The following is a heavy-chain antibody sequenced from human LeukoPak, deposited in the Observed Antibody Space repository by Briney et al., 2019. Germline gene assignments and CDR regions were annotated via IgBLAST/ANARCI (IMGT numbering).Heavy chain of an antibody. V-gene: IGHV3-23*01. CDR2: ISGSGGTT. CDR1: GFTFSTFS. Sequence: PGGSLRLSCAASGFTFSTFSMAWVRQAPGKGLEWVSIISGSGGTTYYADSVKGRFTISRDNSKNTLYLQMNSLRAEDTAVYYCGKEGPHCGAGCCGVLDYWGQGTLVTVSS. J-gene: IGHJ4*02. D-gene: IGHD2-21*02. CDR3: GKEGPHCGAGCCGVLDY.